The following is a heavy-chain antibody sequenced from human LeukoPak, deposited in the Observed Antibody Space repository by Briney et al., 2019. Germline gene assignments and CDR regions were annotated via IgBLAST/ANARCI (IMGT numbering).Heavy chain of an antibody. CDR3: ARETEEYCSSTSCYRPGDY. D-gene: IGHD2-2*01. CDR2: IRHKAKTYTT. Sequence: PGGSLRLSCAASGFTFSDYYMDWVRQAPGKGLEWVGRIRHKAKTYTTEYAASVKGRFTISRDDSKTSLYLQMNSLNTEDTAVYYCARETEEYCSSTSCYRPGDYWGQGTLVTVSS. CDR1: GFTFSDYY. V-gene: IGHV3-72*01. J-gene: IGHJ4*02.